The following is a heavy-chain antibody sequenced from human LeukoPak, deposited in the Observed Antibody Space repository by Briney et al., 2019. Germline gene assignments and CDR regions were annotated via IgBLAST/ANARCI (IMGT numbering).Heavy chain of an antibody. J-gene: IGHJ4*02. CDR1: GGSISSGGYY. V-gene: IGHV4-30-4*08. CDR2: IYYSGST. D-gene: IGHD1-20*01. Sequence: SETLSLTCTVSGGSISSGGYYWSWLRQHPGKGLEWIGYIYYSGSTYYNPSLKSRVTISVDTSKNRFSLKLSSVTAADTAVYYCARESAVTGTTVGFDYWGQGTLVTVSS. CDR3: ARESAVTGTTVGFDY.